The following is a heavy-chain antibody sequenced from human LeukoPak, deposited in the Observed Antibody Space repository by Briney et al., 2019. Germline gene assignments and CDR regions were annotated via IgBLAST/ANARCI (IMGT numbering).Heavy chain of an antibody. Sequence: ASVKVSCKASGGTFSSYAISWVRQAPGQGLEWMGGIIPIFGTANYAQRFQGRVTITTDESTSTAYMELSSLRSEDTAVYYCARIDSSGGSCYSHFDYWGQGTLVTVSS. CDR1: GGTFSSYA. CDR3: ARIDSSGGSCYSHFDY. CDR2: IIPIFGTA. J-gene: IGHJ4*02. V-gene: IGHV1-69*05. D-gene: IGHD2-15*01.